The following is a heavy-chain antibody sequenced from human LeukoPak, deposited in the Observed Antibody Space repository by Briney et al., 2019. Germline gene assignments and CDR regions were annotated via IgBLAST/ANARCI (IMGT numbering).Heavy chain of an antibody. CDR3: AREPVVDYYYMDV. V-gene: IGHV1-2*02. CDR1: GYTFIDSY. D-gene: IGHD2-15*01. CDR2: TNPKNGDT. Sequence: AXVKVSXKASGYTFIDSYIHWMRQAPGQGLEWMAWTNPKNGDTNYAQEFQGRVTVTRDTSISTAYMELSGLRSDDTAVYFCAREPVVDYYYMDVWGTGTTVTVSS. J-gene: IGHJ6*03.